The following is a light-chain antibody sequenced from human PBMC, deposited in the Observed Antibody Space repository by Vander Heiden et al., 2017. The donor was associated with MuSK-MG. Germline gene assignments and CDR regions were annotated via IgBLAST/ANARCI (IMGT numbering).Light chain of an antibody. J-gene: IGLJ1*01. Sequence: QSALPQPPSASGSPGQSVTISCTGTSSDVGGYNYVSWYQQPPGKAPKLMIYEVSKRPSGVPDRFSGSKSGNTASLTVSGLQAEDEADYYCSSYAGSKNFYVFGTGTKVAVL. V-gene: IGLV2-8*01. CDR3: SSYAGSKNFYV. CDR2: EVS. CDR1: SSDVGGYNY.